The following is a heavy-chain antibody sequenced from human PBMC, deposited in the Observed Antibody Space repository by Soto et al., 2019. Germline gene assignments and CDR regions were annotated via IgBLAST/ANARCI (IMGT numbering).Heavy chain of an antibody. J-gene: IGHJ3*02. CDR2: IYYSGST. V-gene: IGHV4-59*01. CDR1: GGSISSYY. D-gene: IGHD3-22*01. Sequence: SETLSLTCTVSGGSISSYYWSWIRQPPGKGLEWTGYIYYSGSTNYNPSLKSRVTISVDTSKNQFSLKLSSVTAADTAVYYCASAFSGYYYTDAFDIWGQGTMVTVSS. CDR3: ASAFSGYYYTDAFDI.